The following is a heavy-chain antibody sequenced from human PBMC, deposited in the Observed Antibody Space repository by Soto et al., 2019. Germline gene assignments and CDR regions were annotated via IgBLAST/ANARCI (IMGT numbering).Heavy chain of an antibody. CDR2: IFPIFGTA. Sequence: GASVKVSCKASGGTFSSYAISWVRQAPGQGLEWMGGIFPIFGTANYAQKFQGRVTITADESTSTAYMELSSLRSEDTAVYYCARGSTQLWFRYYFDYWGQGTLVTVSS. CDR3: ARGSTQLWFRYYFDY. CDR1: GGTFSSYA. D-gene: IGHD5-18*01. J-gene: IGHJ4*02. V-gene: IGHV1-69*13.